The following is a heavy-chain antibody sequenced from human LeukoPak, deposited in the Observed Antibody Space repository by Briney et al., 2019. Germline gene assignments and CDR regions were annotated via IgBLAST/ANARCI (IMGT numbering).Heavy chain of an antibody. D-gene: IGHD3-16*02. CDR2: IYHSGGT. CDR1: GYSISSGYY. Sequence: SETLSLTCTVSGYSISSGYYWGWIRQPPGKGLEWIGSIYHSGGTYYNPSLKSRVTISVDTSKNQFSLKLSSVTAADTAVYYCASGGVIVRDAFDIWGQGTMVTVSS. J-gene: IGHJ3*02. CDR3: ASGGVIVRDAFDI. V-gene: IGHV4-38-2*02.